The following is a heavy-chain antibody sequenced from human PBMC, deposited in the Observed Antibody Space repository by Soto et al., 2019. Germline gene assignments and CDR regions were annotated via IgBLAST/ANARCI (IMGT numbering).Heavy chain of an antibody. CDR3: ARGRYCLTGRCFPNWFDS. V-gene: IGHV4-30-4*01. J-gene: IGHJ5*01. D-gene: IGHD2-15*01. CDR1: GDSISTVDYF. Sequence: QVQLLESGPGLVKPSQTLSLTCSVSGDSISTVDYFWAWVRQPPGQALEYIGYIYKSATTYYNPSFESRVAISLDTSKSQFSRNVTSLTAADTAVYFCARGRYCLTGRCFPNWFDSWGQVTLGTVSS. CDR2: IYKSATT.